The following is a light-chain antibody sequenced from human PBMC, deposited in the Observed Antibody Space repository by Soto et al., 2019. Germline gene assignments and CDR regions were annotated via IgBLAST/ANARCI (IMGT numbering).Light chain of an antibody. J-gene: IGLJ2*01. CDR1: NSNIGNNT. CDR2: TTN. V-gene: IGLV1-44*01. CDR3: AAWDDTLNGAV. Sequence: QSVLTQPPSASGAPGQRVSISCSGSNSNIGNNTVSWYRHLPGSAPRLLIYTTNQRASGVTDRFSGSRSATSASLAISGLQSEDEADYYCAAWDDTLNGAVFGGGTKLTVL.